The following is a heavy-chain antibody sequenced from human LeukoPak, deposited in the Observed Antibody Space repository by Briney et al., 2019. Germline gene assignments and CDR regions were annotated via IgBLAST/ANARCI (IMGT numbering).Heavy chain of an antibody. CDR2: ISNGGDNT. Sequence: GGSLRLSCAACRFTFNTYWMHWVRQAPGKGLEWVSGISNGGDNTYYADSVKGRFTISRDNSKNTLYLQMNSLRAEDTAVYYCAKGIAGFDYWGQGTLVTVSS. J-gene: IGHJ4*02. CDR1: RFTFNTYW. D-gene: IGHD2-21*01. CDR3: AKGIAGFDY. V-gene: IGHV3-23*01.